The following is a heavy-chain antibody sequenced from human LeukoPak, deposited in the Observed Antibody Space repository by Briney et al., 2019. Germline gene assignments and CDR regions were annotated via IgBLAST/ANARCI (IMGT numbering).Heavy chain of an antibody. CDR2: IIPIFGTA. V-gene: IGHV1-69*01. CDR1: GGTFSSYA. D-gene: IGHD3-9*01. CDR3: ARGNSHPYYDILTWGFDY. J-gene: IGHJ4*02. Sequence: ASVKVSCKASGGTFSSYAISWVRQAPGQGLEWMGGIIPIFGTANYAQKFQGRVTIIADESTSTAYMELSSLRSEDTAVYYCARGNSHPYYDILTWGFDYWGQGTLVTVSS.